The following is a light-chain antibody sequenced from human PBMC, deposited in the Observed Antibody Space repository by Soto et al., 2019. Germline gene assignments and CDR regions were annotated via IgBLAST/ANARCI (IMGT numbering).Light chain of an antibody. V-gene: IGLV2-14*03. CDR2: DVT. CDR1: SSDVGGYNY. Sequence: LTQPASVSGSPGQSITISCTGTSSDVGGYNYVSWYQHHPGKAPKLIIYDVTNRPSGVSNPFSGSKSGNTASLTISGLQPEDEADYYCSSYTTSNTRQIVFGTGTKVTV. CDR3: SSYTTSNTRQIV. J-gene: IGLJ1*01.